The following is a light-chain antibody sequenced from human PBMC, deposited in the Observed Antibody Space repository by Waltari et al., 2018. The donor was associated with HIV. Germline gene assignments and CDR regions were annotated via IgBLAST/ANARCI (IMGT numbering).Light chain of an antibody. Sequence: QSVLTQPPSASGTPGQRVTISCSGSRSNIGKNFIYWYQQFPGTAPKLLIYRNDQRPSGVPDRFSCSKSGTSASLAISGLRSEDEADYYCATWDDSLSGWVFGGGTKLTVL. CDR1: RSNIGKNF. V-gene: IGLV1-47*01. J-gene: IGLJ3*02. CDR3: ATWDDSLSGWV. CDR2: RND.